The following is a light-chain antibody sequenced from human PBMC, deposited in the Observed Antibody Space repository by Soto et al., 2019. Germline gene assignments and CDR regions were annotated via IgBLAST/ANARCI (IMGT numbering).Light chain of an antibody. CDR2: EVI. Sequence: QSALTQPASVTGSPGQSITISCTGTSSDIGRYDYVSWFQQHPGRAPRLLIYEVINRPSGVSTRFSGSKSGNTASLTISGLQAEDEADFYCCSFTSSKTWVFGVGTKVTVL. CDR1: SSDIGRYDY. CDR3: CSFTSSKTWV. J-gene: IGLJ3*02. V-gene: IGLV2-14*01.